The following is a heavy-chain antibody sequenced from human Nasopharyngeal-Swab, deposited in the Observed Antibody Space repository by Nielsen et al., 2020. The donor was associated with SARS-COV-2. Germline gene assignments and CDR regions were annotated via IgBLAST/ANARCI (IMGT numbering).Heavy chain of an antibody. CDR1: GGSISSGGYY. Sequence: SETLSLTCTVSGGSISSGGYYWSWIRQHPGKGLEWIGYIYYSGSTYYNPSLKSRVTISVDTSKNQFSLKLSSVTAADTAVYYCARGWGYITGTQAFDIWGQGTMVTVSS. V-gene: IGHV4-31*03. J-gene: IGHJ3*02. D-gene: IGHD1-7*01. CDR2: IYYSGST. CDR3: ARGWGYITGTQAFDI.